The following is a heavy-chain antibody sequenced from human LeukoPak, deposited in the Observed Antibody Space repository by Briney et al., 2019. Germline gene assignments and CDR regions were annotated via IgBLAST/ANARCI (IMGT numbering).Heavy chain of an antibody. CDR2: MNPNSGNT. D-gene: IGHD6-19*01. CDR3: ARSEAVAGSTDY. Sequence: ASVKVSCKASGYTFTSYDINWVRQATGQGLEWMGWMNPNSGNTGYAQKFQGRVTMTRNTSISTAYMELSSLRSEDTAVYYCARSEAVAGSTDYWGQGTLVTVSS. V-gene: IGHV1-8*01. CDR1: GYTFTSYD. J-gene: IGHJ4*02.